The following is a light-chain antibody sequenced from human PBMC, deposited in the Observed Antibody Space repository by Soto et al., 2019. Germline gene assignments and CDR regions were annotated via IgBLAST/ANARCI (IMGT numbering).Light chain of an antibody. CDR2: DVS. J-gene: IGLJ1*01. CDR3: CSYAGTYTYV. CDR1: SSDVGGYNY. Sequence: QSALTQPRSVSGSPGQSVTISCTGASSDVGGYNYVSWYQQHAGKAPKLMLYDVSRRPSAVPDRFSGSKSGNTASLTISGLQADDEADYSCCSYAGTYTYVFGTGTKLPVL. V-gene: IGLV2-11*01.